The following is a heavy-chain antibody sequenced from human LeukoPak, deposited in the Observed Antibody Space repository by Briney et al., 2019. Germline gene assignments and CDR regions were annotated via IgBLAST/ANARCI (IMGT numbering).Heavy chain of an antibody. J-gene: IGHJ4*02. Sequence: SEALSLTCTVSGGSIRSYYWSWMRQPLGKGVEWIGYIYYSGSTVYNLSLDSRVTISVDTSKNQFSLKVRAVTAADTAFYNCAREAYSSAWYLDYWGQGTLVTVSS. V-gene: IGHV4-59*01. CDR3: AREAYSSAWYLDY. CDR1: GGSIRSYY. D-gene: IGHD6-19*01. CDR2: IYYSGST.